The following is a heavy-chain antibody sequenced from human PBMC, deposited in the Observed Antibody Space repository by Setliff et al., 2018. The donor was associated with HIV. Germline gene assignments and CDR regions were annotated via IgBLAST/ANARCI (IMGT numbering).Heavy chain of an antibody. J-gene: IGHJ4*02. CDR1: GFTFSAHG. V-gene: IGHV3-43D*03. CDR3: AKTTGSVLGTYYFDS. D-gene: IGHD3-16*01. CDR2: INWNGGRT. Sequence: GGSLRLSCAASGFTFSAHGMHWVRQAPGKGLEWVSLINWNGGRTFYSDSVKGRFTISRDNSENFLYLQMHSLRLDDTAIYYCAKTTGSVLGTYYFDSWGQGTRVTVSS.